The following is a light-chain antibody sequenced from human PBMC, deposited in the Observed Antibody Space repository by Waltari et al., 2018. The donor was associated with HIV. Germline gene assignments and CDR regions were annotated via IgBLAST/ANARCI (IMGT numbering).Light chain of an antibody. CDR2: DVS. Sequence: QSALTQPASVSGSPGQSITISCTGTSRDVGGYKYVSWYQQHPGKAPKLMIFDVSKRPSGISKRFSGSKSGNTASLTISGLQAEDEAHYFCSSDSSSTALVVFGGGTKVTVL. J-gene: IGLJ2*01. CDR3: SSDSSSTALVV. V-gene: IGLV2-14*03. CDR1: SRDVGGYKY.